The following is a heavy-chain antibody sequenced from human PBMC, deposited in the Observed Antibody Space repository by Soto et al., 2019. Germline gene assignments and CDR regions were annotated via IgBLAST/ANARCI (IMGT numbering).Heavy chain of an antibody. D-gene: IGHD3-3*01. CDR2: ISAYNGNT. Sequence: ASVKVSCKASGYTFTSYGISWVRQAPGQGLEWMGWISAYNGNTNYAQKLQGRVTMTTDTSTSTAYMELRSLRSDDTAVYYCAAPRGDFWSGDKYGMDVWGQGTTVTVS. V-gene: IGHV1-18*01. CDR1: GYTFTSYG. J-gene: IGHJ6*02. CDR3: AAPRGDFWSGDKYGMDV.